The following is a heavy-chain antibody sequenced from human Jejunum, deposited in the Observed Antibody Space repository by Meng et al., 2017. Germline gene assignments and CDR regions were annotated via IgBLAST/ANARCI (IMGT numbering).Heavy chain of an antibody. D-gene: IGHD3-10*01. CDR2: IYSSGSA. CDR1: GDSINSYY. J-gene: IGHJ6*02. Sequence: GSLRLSCTVSGDSINSYYWSWLRQPAGKGLEWIGRIYSSGSANYNPSLKSRVTMSVDTSKNQFSLKLNSVTAADTAVYFCARDVPGSANMDVWGQGTTVTVSS. CDR3: ARDVPGSANMDV. V-gene: IGHV4-4*07.